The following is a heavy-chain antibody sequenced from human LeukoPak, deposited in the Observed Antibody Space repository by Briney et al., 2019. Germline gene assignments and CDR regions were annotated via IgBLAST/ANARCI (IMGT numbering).Heavy chain of an antibody. CDR3: ARRDIDY. Sequence: ASVKVSCKASAHTFISYYIHWVRPAPGQGLDWMGVINPRADSASYAQKFQGRLTMTRDTSTSTIYMELNSLRSDDTAVYYCARRDIDYWGQGTPVTVSS. V-gene: IGHV1-46*01. CDR1: AHTFISYY. J-gene: IGHJ4*02. CDR2: INPRADSA.